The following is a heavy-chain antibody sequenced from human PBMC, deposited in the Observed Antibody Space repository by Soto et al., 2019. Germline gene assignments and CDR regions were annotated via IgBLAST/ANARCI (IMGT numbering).Heavy chain of an antibody. CDR3: AKDWLAVRGEPPTD. J-gene: IGHJ4*02. D-gene: IGHD3-10*01. V-gene: IGHV3-23*01. CDR1: GFTFSSYA. Sequence: EVQLLESGGGLVQPGGSMRLSCAASGFTFSSYAMSWVRQAPGKGLEWVSAISGSGGSTYYADSVKGRFTISRDNSKNTLYLQMNSLRAEDTAVYYCAKDWLAVRGEPPTDWGQGTLVTVSS. CDR2: ISGSGGST.